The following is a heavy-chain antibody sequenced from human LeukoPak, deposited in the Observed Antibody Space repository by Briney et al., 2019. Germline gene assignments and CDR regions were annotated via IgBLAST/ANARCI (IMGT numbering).Heavy chain of an antibody. D-gene: IGHD6-13*01. Sequence: SQTLSLTCTVSGGSISSGGYYWSWIRQPPGKGLEWIGYIYHSGSTYYNPSLKSRVTMSVDTSKNQFSLKLSSVTAADTAVYFCARDEGGSSWFSEWGQGTLVIVSS. CDR1: GGSISSGGYY. CDR2: IYHSGST. V-gene: IGHV4-30-2*01. CDR3: ARDEGGSSWFSE. J-gene: IGHJ4*02.